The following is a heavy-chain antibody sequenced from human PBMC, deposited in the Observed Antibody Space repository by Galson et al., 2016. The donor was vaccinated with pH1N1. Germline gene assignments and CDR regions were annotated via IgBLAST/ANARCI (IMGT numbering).Heavy chain of an antibody. D-gene: IGHD4-17*01. CDR3: ARSSYGDYVHWFDP. CDR1: SASVTSGHSY. J-gene: IGHJ5*02. CDR2: IYHSGST. V-gene: IGHV4-31*03. Sequence: PGLVRPSQTLSLTCTVSSASVTSGHSYWSWIRQHPGKGLEWIAYIYHSGSTYYNPSLKGRVTISVYTSKNQFSLKLSSVTAADTAVYYGARSSYGDYVHWFDPWGQGTLVTVSS.